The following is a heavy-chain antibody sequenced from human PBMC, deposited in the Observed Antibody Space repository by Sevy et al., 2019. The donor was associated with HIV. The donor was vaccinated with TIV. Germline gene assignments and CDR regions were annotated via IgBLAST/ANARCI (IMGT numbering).Heavy chain of an antibody. CDR3: ARDEYDRSGTYGYFDL. CDR2: IYYSGST. V-gene: IGHV4-31*03. D-gene: IGHD3-22*01. J-gene: IGHJ2*01. CDR1: GGSISSGGYY. Sequence: SETLSLTCTVSGGSISSGGYYWSWIRQHPGKGLEWIGYIYYSGSTYYNPSLKSRVTISVDTSKNQFYLKLSSVTAADTAVYYCARDEYDRSGTYGYFDLWGRGTLVTVSS.